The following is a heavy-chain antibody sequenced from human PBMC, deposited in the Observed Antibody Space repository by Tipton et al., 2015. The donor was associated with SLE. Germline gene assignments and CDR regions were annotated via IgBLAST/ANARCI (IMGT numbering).Heavy chain of an antibody. V-gene: IGHV4-39*07. CDR1: GGSISSSSYY. D-gene: IGHD2-2*01. J-gene: IGHJ6*02. CDR3: ARGCSSSTCEPFYFFGMDV. Sequence: PGLVKPSETLSLTCTVSGGSISSSSYYWGWIRQPPGKGLEWIGEISHSGDTDYNPSLKSRVTMSVDKSKNQFSLRLISVTAADTAVYYCARGCSSSTCEPFYFFGMDVWGQGTTVTVSS. CDR2: ISHSGDT.